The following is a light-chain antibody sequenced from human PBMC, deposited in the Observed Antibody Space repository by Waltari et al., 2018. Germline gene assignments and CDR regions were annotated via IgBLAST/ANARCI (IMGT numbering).Light chain of an antibody. J-gene: IGLJ3*02. V-gene: IGLV2-11*01. Sequence: QSALTQPRSVSGSPGQSVTIPCAGTSSDVGDFNSVSWYQQHPGKAPRLVIFDVTQRPSGVPDRFSGSKSGTSASLTVSGLQAEDEADYYCCSYAGIWVFGGGTKLTVL. CDR1: SSDVGDFNS. CDR3: CSYAGIWV. CDR2: DVT.